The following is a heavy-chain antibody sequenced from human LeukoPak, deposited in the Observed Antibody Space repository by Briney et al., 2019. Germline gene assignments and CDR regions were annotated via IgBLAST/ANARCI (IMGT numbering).Heavy chain of an antibody. Sequence: SETLSLTCTVSGGSVSSGSYYWSWIRQPPGKGLEWIGYIYYSGSTNYNPSLKSRVTISVDTSKNQFSLKLSSVTAADTAVYYCARDPTTVTSYYYFDYWGQGTLVTVSS. V-gene: IGHV4-61*01. CDR1: GGSVSSGSYY. J-gene: IGHJ4*02. D-gene: IGHD4-17*01. CDR2: IYYSGST. CDR3: ARDPTTVTSYYYFDY.